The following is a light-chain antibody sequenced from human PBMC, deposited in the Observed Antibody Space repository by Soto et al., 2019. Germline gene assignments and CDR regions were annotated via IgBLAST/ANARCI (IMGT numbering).Light chain of an antibody. J-gene: IGKJ4*01. Sequence: EVVMTQSPATVSVSPGEGVTLSCRASLTICNDLAWYQQKPGQAPRLLIYGASTRATGVPARFSGGGSGTEFTLTISSLQSEDFAFYYCQQNNKWPPVTFGGGTKVDIK. CDR1: LTICND. CDR2: GAS. CDR3: QQNNKWPPVT. V-gene: IGKV3-15*01.